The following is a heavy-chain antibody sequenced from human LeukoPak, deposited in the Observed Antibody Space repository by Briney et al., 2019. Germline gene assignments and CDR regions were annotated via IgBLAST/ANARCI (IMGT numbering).Heavy chain of an antibody. J-gene: IGHJ3*02. CDR3: ARCVEASMTGCAFDI. Sequence: GGSLRLSCAASGFTFSSYSVNWVRQAPGKGLEWVSSISRSSSYIYYADSVKGRFTISRDNAKNSMYLQMNSLRAEDKAVYYCARCVEASMTGCAFDIWGQGTMVTVSS. CDR1: GFTFSSYS. V-gene: IGHV3-21*01. D-gene: IGHD5-18*01. CDR2: ISRSSSYI.